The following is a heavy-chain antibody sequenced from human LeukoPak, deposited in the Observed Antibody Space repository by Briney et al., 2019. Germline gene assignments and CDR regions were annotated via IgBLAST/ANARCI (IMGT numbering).Heavy chain of an antibody. D-gene: IGHD4-17*01. Sequence: GGSLRLSCAASAFTFSRSAMSWVRQAPGKGLEWVSVISGGGGITNYADSAKGRFTISRDNSNNTLSLQMNSLRVEDTAVYYCAKGGSTVTTEDVVDYWGQGTLVTVSS. CDR3: AKGGSTVTTEDVVDY. CDR2: ISGGGGIT. CDR1: AFTFSRSA. J-gene: IGHJ4*02. V-gene: IGHV3-23*01.